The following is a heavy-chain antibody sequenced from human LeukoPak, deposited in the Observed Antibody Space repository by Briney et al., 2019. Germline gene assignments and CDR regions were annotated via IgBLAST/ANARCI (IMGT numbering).Heavy chain of an antibody. Sequence: ASVKVSCKASGGTFSSYAISWVRQAPGQGLEWMGGIIPIFGTANYAQKFQGRVTITAGKSTSTAYMELSSLRSEDTAVYYCASAGVYGDYLSGDYWGQGTLVTVSS. CDR3: ASAGVYGDYLSGDY. CDR1: GGTFSSYA. D-gene: IGHD4-17*01. V-gene: IGHV1-69*06. CDR2: IIPIFGTA. J-gene: IGHJ4*02.